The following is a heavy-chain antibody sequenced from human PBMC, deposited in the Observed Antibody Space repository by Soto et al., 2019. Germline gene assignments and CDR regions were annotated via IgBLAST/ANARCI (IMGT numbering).Heavy chain of an antibody. CDR1: GFTFSSYA. V-gene: IGHV3-30*04. Sequence: GGSLRLSCAASGFTFSSYAMHWVRQAPGKGLEWVAVISYDGSNKYYADSVKGRFTISRDNSKNTLYLQMNSLRAEDTAVYYCASLIVGATSAFDIWGQGTMVTVSS. J-gene: IGHJ3*02. D-gene: IGHD1-26*01. CDR3: ASLIVGATSAFDI. CDR2: ISYDGSNK.